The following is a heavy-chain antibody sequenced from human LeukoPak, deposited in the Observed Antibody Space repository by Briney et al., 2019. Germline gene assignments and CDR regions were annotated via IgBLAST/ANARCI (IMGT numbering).Heavy chain of an antibody. CDR3: ARTYYDFWSGYYPYYMDV. CDR1: GGSISSYY. CDR2: IYYSGST. V-gene: IGHV4-59*01. D-gene: IGHD3-3*01. J-gene: IGHJ6*03. Sequence: SETLSLTCTVSGGSISSYYWSWIRQPPGKGLEWIGYIYYSGSTNYNPSLKSRVTISVDTSKNQFSLRLSSVTAADTAVYYCARTYYDFWSGYYPYYMDVWGKGTTVTVSS.